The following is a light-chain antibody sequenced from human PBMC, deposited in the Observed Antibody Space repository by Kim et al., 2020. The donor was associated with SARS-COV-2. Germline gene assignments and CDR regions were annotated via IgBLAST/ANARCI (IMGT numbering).Light chain of an antibody. J-gene: IGLJ1*01. CDR2: YDS. CDR1: NIGSKS. V-gene: IGLV3-21*04. CDR3: QVWDSSSDHRV. Sequence: SYELTQPPSVSVAPGKTARITCGRNNIGSKSVHWYQQKPGQAPVLVIYYDSDRPSGIPERFSGSNSGNTATLTISRVEAGDEADYYCQVWDSSSDHRVFGTGTKVTVL.